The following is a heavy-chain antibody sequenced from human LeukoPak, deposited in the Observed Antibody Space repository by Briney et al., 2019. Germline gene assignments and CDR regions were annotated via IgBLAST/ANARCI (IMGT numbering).Heavy chain of an antibody. V-gene: IGHV3-48*03. Sequence: TGGSLRLSCAASGFTFSSNAMSWVRQAPGKGLEWVSYISSSGSTIYYADSVKGRFTISRDNAKNSLYLQMNSLRAEDTAVYYCARGGDIVATTSFDYWGQGTLVTVSS. D-gene: IGHD5-12*01. J-gene: IGHJ4*02. CDR2: ISSSGSTI. CDR3: ARGGDIVATTSFDY. CDR1: GFTFSSNA.